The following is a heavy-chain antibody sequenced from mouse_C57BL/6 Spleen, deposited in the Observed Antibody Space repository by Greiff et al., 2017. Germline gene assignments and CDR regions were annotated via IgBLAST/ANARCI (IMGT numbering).Heavy chain of an antibody. Sequence: QVQLQQPGAELVKPGASVKMSCKASGYTFTSYWITWVKQRPGQGIVWIGDIYPGSGSTNYNEKFKSKATLTVDTSASPAYILLSILTSEDSAVYYCAREAYDGYNGGFDYWGQGTTLTVSS. J-gene: IGHJ2*01. CDR3: AREAYDGYNGGFDY. V-gene: IGHV1-55*01. CDR1: GYTFTSYW. D-gene: IGHD2-3*01. CDR2: IYPGSGST.